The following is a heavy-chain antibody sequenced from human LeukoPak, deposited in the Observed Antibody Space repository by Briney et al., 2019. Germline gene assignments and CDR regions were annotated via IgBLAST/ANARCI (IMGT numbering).Heavy chain of an antibody. J-gene: IGHJ4*02. CDR2: INHSGST. D-gene: IGHD2-15*01. V-gene: IGHV4-34*01. CDR1: GGSFSGYY. Sequence: SETLPLTCAVYGGSFSGYYWSWIRQPPGKGLEWIGEINHSGSTNYNPSLKSRVTISVDTSKNQFSLKLSSVTAADTAVYYCAILYCSGGSCFDYWGQGTLVTVSS. CDR3: AILYCSGGSCFDY.